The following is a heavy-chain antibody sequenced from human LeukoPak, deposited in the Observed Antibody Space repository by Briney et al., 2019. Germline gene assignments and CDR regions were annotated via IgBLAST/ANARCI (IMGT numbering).Heavy chain of an antibody. J-gene: IGHJ4*02. V-gene: IGHV3-23*01. CDR1: GFTFSSYA. CDR2: ISDSARTT. CDR3: AKRWSYIEN. D-gene: IGHD4-23*01. Sequence: PGGSLRLSCAASGFTFSSYAMSWVRQAPGKGLEWVSSISDSARTTYYADSVKGRFTISRYNSKYTVYLQMNSLRAEDTAIYSCAKRWSYIENSGQGALVTASS.